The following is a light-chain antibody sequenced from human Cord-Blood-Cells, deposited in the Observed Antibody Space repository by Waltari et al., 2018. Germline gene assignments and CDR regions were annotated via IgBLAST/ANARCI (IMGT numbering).Light chain of an antibody. CDR3: QQDYNLPYT. CDR2: GAS. Sequence: EIVMTQSPATLSLSPGERATLSCRASQRVSSSYLSWYQQKPGQAPRLLIYGASTRATGIPARFSGSGSGTDFTLTISSLQPEDFAVYYCQQDYNLPYTFGQGTKLEIK. V-gene: IGKV3D-7*01. J-gene: IGKJ2*01. CDR1: QRVSSSY.